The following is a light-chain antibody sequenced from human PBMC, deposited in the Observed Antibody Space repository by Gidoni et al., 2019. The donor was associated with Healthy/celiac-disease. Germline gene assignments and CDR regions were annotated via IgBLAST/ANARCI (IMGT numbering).Light chain of an antibody. V-gene: IGLV3-21*02. CDR3: QVWDSSSDHPL. CDR2: DDS. CDR1: NIGSKS. Sequence: SYVLTQPPSVSVAPGQTARITCGGNNIGSKSVHWYQQKPGQAPVLVVYDDSDRPSGSPERFSGSNSGNTATLTISRVEAGDEADYYCQVWDSSSDHPLFGGGTKLTVL. J-gene: IGLJ3*02.